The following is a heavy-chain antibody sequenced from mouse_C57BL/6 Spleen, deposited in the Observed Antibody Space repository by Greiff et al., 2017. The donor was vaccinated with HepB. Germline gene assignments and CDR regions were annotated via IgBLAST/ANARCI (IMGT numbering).Heavy chain of an antibody. CDR1: GYTFTDYY. D-gene: IGHD3-2*02. Sequence: EVQLQQSGPELVKPGASVKISCKASGYTFTDYYMNWVKQSHGKSLEWIGDINPNNGGTSYNQKFKGKATLTVDKSSSTAYMELRSLTSEDSAVYYCARGSGYDWFAYWGQGTLVTVSA. V-gene: IGHV1-26*01. CDR2: INPNNGGT. CDR3: ARGSGYDWFAY. J-gene: IGHJ3*01.